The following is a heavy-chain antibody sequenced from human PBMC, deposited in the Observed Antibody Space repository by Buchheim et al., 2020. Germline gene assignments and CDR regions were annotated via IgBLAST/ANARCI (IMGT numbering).Heavy chain of an antibody. D-gene: IGHD1-1*01. Sequence: EVQLVESGGGLVKPGGSLRLSCVASGFTFTSSCMNWVRQAPGKGLEWVSSISYYSSYIYDSDSVKGRFTISRDDAKNSLYLQMNSLTAEDTAVYYCARADGIGNYFFDYWGQGTLVPSP. CDR3: ARADGIGNYFFDY. CDR2: ISYYSSYI. V-gene: IGHV3-21*01. J-gene: IGHJ4*02. CDR1: GFTFTSSC.